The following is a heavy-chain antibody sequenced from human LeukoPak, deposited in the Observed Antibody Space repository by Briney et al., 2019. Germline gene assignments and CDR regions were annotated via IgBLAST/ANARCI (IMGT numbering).Heavy chain of an antibody. CDR3: ARGTTRLCPDY. J-gene: IGHJ4*02. CDR1: GYAISSGYY. V-gene: IGHV4-38-2*01. D-gene: IGHD1-7*01. Sequence: SETLSLTCAVSGYAISSGYYWGWIRQPPGKGLEWIGSFYPGGSTYYNPSLKSRVTMSVDTSKNQFSLHLRAVTAADTAVYYCARGTTRLCPDYWGQGTLVIVSS. CDR2: FYPGGST.